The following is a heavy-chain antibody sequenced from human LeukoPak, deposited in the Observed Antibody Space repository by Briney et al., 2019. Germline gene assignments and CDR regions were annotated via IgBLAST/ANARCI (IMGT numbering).Heavy chain of an antibody. Sequence: ASVKVSCKASGYTFTSYAMHWVRQAPRQRLEWMGWINADNGNTKYSQKFQGRVTITRDTSASTAYMELSSLRSEDTAVYYCARDRSSWYYWFDPWGQGTLVTVSS. CDR2: INADNGNT. CDR3: ARDRSSWYYWFDP. J-gene: IGHJ5*02. CDR1: GYTFTSYA. D-gene: IGHD6-13*01. V-gene: IGHV1-3*01.